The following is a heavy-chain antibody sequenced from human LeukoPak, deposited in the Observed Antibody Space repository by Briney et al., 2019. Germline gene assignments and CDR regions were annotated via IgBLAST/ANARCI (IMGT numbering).Heavy chain of an antibody. CDR1: GFTFSSYS. J-gene: IGHJ4*02. D-gene: IGHD6-13*01. CDR2: ISGSGGSA. CDR3: AKERGSSSWYYFDY. Sequence: GGSLRLSCAASGFTFSSYSMNWVRQAPGKGLEWVSGISGSGGSAFYADSVKGRFTISRDNSKNTLYLQMNSLRAEDTAVYYCAKERGSSSWYYFDYWGQGTLVTVSS. V-gene: IGHV3-23*01.